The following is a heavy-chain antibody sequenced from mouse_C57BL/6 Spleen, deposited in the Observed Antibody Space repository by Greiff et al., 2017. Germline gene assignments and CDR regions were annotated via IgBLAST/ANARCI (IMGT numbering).Heavy chain of an antibody. Sequence: QVHVKQSGAELVRPGTSVKVSCKASGYAFTNYLIEWVKQRPGQGLEWIGVINPGSGGTNYNEKFKGKATLTADKSSSTAYMQLSSLTSEDSAVYFCARYDYYGSSNWYFDVWGTGTTVTVSS. CDR3: ARYDYYGSSNWYFDV. D-gene: IGHD1-1*01. J-gene: IGHJ1*03. V-gene: IGHV1-54*01. CDR1: GYAFTNYL. CDR2: INPGSGGT.